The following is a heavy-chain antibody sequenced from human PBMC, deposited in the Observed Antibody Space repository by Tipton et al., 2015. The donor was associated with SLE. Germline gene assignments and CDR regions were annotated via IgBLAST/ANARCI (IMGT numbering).Heavy chain of an antibody. CDR1: GGSISSSSYY. CDR3: ARDRGSGTWFDP. J-gene: IGHJ5*02. Sequence: TLSLTCAISGGSISSSSYYWGWIRQPPGKGLEWIGGIYYSGSTYYNPSLKSRVTISVDTSKNQFSLKLSSVAAADTAVYYCARDRGSGTWFDPWGQGTLVTVSS. D-gene: IGHD3-10*01. CDR2: IYYSGST. V-gene: IGHV4-39*07.